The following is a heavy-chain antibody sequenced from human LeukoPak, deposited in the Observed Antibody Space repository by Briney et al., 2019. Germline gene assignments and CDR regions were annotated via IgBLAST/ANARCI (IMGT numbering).Heavy chain of an antibody. CDR3: ARDSGYDLVYGMDV. CDR1: GFTFRSYG. J-gene: IGHJ6*02. Sequence: GGTLRLSCAASGFTFRSYGMHWVRQAPGKGLQWVAITWYDGSNTYYADSVKGRFTISRDNSKNTLYLQMNSLRADDTAVYYCARDSGYDLVYGMDVWGQGTTVTVSS. V-gene: IGHV3-33*01. D-gene: IGHD5-12*01. CDR2: TWYDGSNT.